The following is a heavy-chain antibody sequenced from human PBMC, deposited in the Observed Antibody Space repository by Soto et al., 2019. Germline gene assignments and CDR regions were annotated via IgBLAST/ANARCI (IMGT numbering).Heavy chain of an antibody. CDR3: ARVVGALGHWFEN. J-gene: IGHJ5*02. V-gene: IGHV1-18*01. CDR1: GYTFTSYG. D-gene: IGHD1-26*01. Sequence: QVQLVQSGAAVKKPGASVKVSCKASGYTFTSYGLIWVRQAPGQGLEWMGRSSAYNYNTNYAQKLQGRVTMPTDTATSTAYMELRSLRSDDTAVYYCARVVGALGHWFENWVQGTLVTVSS. CDR2: SSAYNYNT.